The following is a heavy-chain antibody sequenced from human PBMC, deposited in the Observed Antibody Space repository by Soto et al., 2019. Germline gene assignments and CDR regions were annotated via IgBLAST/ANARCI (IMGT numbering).Heavy chain of an antibody. J-gene: IGHJ6*02. D-gene: IGHD2-2*01. Sequence: QVQLQESGPGLVKPSGTLSLTCAVSGGSISSSNWWSWVRQPPGKGLDWIGEIYHSGSTNYNPSLKSRVTISVDKSKNQFSLKLSSVTAADTAVYYCARDRVVVPAANGVGYYYYGMDVWGQGTTVTVSS. V-gene: IGHV4-4*02. CDR3: ARDRVVVPAANGVGYYYYGMDV. CDR1: GGSISSSNW. CDR2: IYHSGST.